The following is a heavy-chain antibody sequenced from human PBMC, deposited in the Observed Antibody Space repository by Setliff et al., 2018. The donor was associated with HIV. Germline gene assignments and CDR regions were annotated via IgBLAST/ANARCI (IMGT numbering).Heavy chain of an antibody. CDR2: NNHGGST. CDR1: GGSFTTYY. Sequence: SETLSLTCAVYGGSFTTYYWSWIRQTPGKGLEWIGENNHGGSTNYNPSLKSRVTISVDRSKNQFFLKLTSVTAADTAVYYCARGYGDLRELDYWGQGTLVTVSS. CDR3: ARGYGDLRELDY. V-gene: IGHV4-34*01. D-gene: IGHD4-17*01. J-gene: IGHJ4*02.